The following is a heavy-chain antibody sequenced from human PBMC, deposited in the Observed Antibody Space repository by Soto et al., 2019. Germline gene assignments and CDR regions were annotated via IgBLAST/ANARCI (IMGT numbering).Heavy chain of an antibody. J-gene: IGHJ4*02. CDR2: VYPDDSDA. CDR1: GYTFTNYW. Sequence: GESLKISCQASGYTFTNYWIGWVRQRPGTGLEWMGNVYPDDSDARYSPSFQGQVTMSVDKSTNTAYLQWSRLKASDTAVYYCARDFGGTGWSGHYFDNWGQGALVTVSS. D-gene: IGHD6-19*01. CDR3: ARDFGGTGWSGHYFDN. V-gene: IGHV5-51*01.